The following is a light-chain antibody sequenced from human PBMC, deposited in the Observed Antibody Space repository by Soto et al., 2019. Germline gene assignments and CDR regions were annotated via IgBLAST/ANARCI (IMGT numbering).Light chain of an antibody. CDR1: QSVSSY. CDR3: QQRSNWYT. V-gene: IGKV3-11*01. CDR2: DAS. J-gene: IGKJ2*01. Sequence: EIVLTQSPATLSLSPGERATLSCRASQSVSSYLAWYQQKPGQAPRLLIYDASNRATGIPARFSGSGSGTDFTLTNSSLEPEDFAVYDGQQRSNWYTFGQGTKLEIK.